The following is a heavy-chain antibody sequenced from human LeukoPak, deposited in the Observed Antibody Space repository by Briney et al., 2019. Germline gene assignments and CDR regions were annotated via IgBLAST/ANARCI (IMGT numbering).Heavy chain of an antibody. CDR1: GYTFTSYG. J-gene: IGHJ5*02. Sequence: VASVKVSCKASGYTFTSYGISWVRQAPGQGLEWMGWISAYNGNTNYAQKLQGRVTMTTDTSTSTAYMELRSLRSDDTAVYYCARDLDPYYYDSSGYFINWFDPWGQGTLVTVSS. V-gene: IGHV1-18*01. D-gene: IGHD3-22*01. CDR3: ARDLDPYYYDSSGYFINWFDP. CDR2: ISAYNGNT.